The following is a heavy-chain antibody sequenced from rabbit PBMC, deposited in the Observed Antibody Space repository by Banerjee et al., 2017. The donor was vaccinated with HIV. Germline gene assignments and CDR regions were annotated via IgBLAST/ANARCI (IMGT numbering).Heavy chain of an antibody. Sequence: QSLEESGGDLVKPGASLTLTCTASGFSFSSSYYMCWVRQAPGKGLELIACIAITSGSAYYASWAKGRFTISKTSSTTVTLQMTSLTAADTATYFCARGRWYYGIDLWGQGTLVTVS. V-gene: IGHV1S40*01. J-gene: IGHJ6*01. CDR2: IAITSGSA. CDR3: ARGRWYYGIDL. CDR1: GFSFSSSYY.